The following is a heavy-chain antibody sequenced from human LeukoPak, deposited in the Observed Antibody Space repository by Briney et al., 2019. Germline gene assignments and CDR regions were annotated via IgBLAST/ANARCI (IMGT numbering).Heavy chain of an antibody. CDR3: ARLRGVQTYYPDY. D-gene: IGHD3-10*01. Sequence: GGSLRLSCAASGFIFNKYGMHWVRQAPGKGLEWVAVIWLDGSKEYYADSVKGRFTISRDNSQNILYLQMSSLRAEDTAVYYCARLRGVQTYYPDYWGQGTLVTVSS. CDR1: GFIFNKYG. V-gene: IGHV3-33*01. J-gene: IGHJ4*02. CDR2: IWLDGSKE.